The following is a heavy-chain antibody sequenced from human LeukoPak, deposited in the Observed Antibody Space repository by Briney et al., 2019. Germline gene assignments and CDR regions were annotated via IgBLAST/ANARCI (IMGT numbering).Heavy chain of an antibody. CDR1: GYTFTSYY. J-gene: IGHJ3*02. V-gene: IGHV1-46*01. CDR3: ARDAGGYYYDTSGQETAFDI. D-gene: IGHD3-22*01. CDR2: INPSGGST. Sequence: GASVKVSCKASGYTFTSYYMHWVRQAPGQGLEWMGIINPSGGSTSYAQKFQGRVTMTRDMSTSTVYMELSSLRSEDTAVYYCARDAGGYYYDTSGQETAFDIWGQGTMVTVSS.